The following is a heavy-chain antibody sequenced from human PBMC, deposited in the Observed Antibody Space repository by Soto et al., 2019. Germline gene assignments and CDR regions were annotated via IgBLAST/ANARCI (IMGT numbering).Heavy chain of an antibody. J-gene: IGHJ4*02. CDR3: AKDGSWGAHYHFDK. D-gene: IGHD3-16*01. V-gene: IGHV3-23*01. CDR2: ISGSGGST. Sequence: EVQLLESGGGLVRPGGSLRLSCAVSGFMFSSYAMTWVRQAPGKGLEWVSSISGSGGSTYYSDSVRGRFTISRDNSKKMLYLEMNSLKGDDKAVYYCAKDGSWGAHYHFDKWGQGTQVTVSS. CDR1: GFMFSSYA.